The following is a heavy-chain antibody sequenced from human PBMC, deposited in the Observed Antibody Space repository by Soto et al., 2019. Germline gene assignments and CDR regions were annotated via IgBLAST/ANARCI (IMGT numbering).Heavy chain of an antibody. CDR3: AKDYYDSSGYPTGLFAY. V-gene: IGHV3-23*01. Sequence: SLRLSCAASRCTVRRYARSWVRQAPGKGLEWVSAISGSGGNTYYADSVKGRFTISRDNSKNTLYLQMNSLRAEDTAVYYCAKDYYDSSGYPTGLFAYWGQGTLVPVSS. D-gene: IGHD3-22*01. CDR1: RCTVRRYA. CDR2: ISGSGGNT. J-gene: IGHJ4*02.